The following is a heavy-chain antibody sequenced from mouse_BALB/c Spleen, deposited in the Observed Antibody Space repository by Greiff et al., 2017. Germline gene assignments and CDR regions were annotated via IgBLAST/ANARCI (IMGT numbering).Heavy chain of an antibody. CDR2: ILPGSGST. V-gene: IGHV1-9*01. Sequence: VQLQQSGAELMKPGASVKISCKATGYTFSSYWIEWVKQRPGHGLEWIGEILPGSGSTNYNEKFKGKATFTADTSSNTAYMQLSSLTSEDSAVYYCARCGNYPYYYAMDYWGQGTSVTVSS. D-gene: IGHD2-1*01. J-gene: IGHJ4*01. CDR3: ARCGNYPYYYAMDY. CDR1: GYTFSSYW.